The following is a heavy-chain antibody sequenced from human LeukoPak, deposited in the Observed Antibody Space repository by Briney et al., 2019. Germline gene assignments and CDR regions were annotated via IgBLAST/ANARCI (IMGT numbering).Heavy chain of an antibody. CDR3: ARDGGSYYGSGSYYKTNWFDP. Sequence: PSETLSLTCAVSGYSISSGYYWGWIRPPPGKGREWIGIIYHSGSTYYNPSLKSRVTISVDTSKNQFSLKLSSVTAADTAVYYCARDGGSYYGSGSYYKTNWFDPWGQGTLVTVSS. V-gene: IGHV4-38-2*02. CDR2: IYHSGST. CDR1: GYSISSGYY. D-gene: IGHD3-10*01. J-gene: IGHJ5*02.